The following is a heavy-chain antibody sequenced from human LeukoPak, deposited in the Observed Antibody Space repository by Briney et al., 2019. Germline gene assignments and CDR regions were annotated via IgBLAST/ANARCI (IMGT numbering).Heavy chain of an antibody. D-gene: IGHD6-13*01. CDR1: GGSISSYY. V-gene: IGHV4-59*01. CDR2: IYYSGST. CDR3: ARGSEAAGLFFDY. Sequence: SETLSLTCTVSGGSISSYYWSWFRQPPGKGQERIGYIYYSGSTNYNPSLKSRVTISVDTSKNQFSLKLSSVTAADTAVYYCARGSEAAGLFFDYWGQGTLVTVSS. J-gene: IGHJ4*02.